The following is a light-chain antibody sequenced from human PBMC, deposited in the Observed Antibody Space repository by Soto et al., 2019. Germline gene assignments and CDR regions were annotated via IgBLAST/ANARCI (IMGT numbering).Light chain of an antibody. CDR2: KTS. CDR1: QGISIW. Sequence: DLQVTQSPSTLSASVGDRVTITCRASQGISIWLAWYQQKPGKAPKLLIYKTSSLESGVPSRFSGSRSGTEFTLTISSLQPDDFATYYCQQYTAFGQGTKVEGK. V-gene: IGKV1-5*03. J-gene: IGKJ1*01. CDR3: QQYTA.